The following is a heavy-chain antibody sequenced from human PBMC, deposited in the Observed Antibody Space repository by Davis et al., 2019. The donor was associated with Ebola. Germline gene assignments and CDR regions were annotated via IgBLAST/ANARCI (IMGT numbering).Heavy chain of an antibody. Sequence: PGGSLRLSCAASGFTFSSYAMSWVRQASGKGLEWVGRIRSKANSYATAYAASVKGRFTISRDDSKNTAYLQMNSLKTEDTAVYYCTSTAGSVDYWGQGTLVTVSS. J-gene: IGHJ4*02. CDR3: TSTAGSVDY. D-gene: IGHD1-26*01. CDR2: IRSKANSYAT. V-gene: IGHV3-73*01. CDR1: GFTFSSYA.